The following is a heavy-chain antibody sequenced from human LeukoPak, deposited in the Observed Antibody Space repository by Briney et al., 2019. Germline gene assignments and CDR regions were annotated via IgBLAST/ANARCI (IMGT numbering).Heavy chain of an antibody. CDR1: GGSFSGYY. V-gene: IGHV4-34*01. CDR3: AREGRTKKLDY. CDR2: INHSGST. D-gene: IGHD1-14*01. Sequence: SETLSLTCAVYGGSFSGYYWSWIRQPPGKGLEWIGEINHSGSTNYNPSLKSRVTISVGTSKNQFSLKLSSVTAADTAVYYCAREGRTKKLDYWGQGTLVTVSS. J-gene: IGHJ4*02.